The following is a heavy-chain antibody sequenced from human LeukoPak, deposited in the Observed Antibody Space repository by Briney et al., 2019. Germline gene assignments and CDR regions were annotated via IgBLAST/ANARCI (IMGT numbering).Heavy chain of an antibody. CDR3: ARVEEMATRSVDY. V-gene: IGHV3-74*01. CDR2: INSDGSST. CDR1: GFTFSSYW. J-gene: IGHJ4*02. D-gene: IGHD5-24*01. Sequence: GGSLRLSCAASGFTFSSYWMHWVRQAPGKVLVWVSRINSDGSSTSYADSVKGRFTISRDNAKNTLYLQMNSLRAEDTAVYYCARVEEMATRSVDYWGQGTLVTVSS.